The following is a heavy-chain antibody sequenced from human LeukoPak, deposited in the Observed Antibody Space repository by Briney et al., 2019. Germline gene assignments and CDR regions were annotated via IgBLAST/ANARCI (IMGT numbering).Heavy chain of an antibody. CDR1: GGSISSGSYY. J-gene: IGHJ3*02. CDR2: IYTSGST. CDR3: ARMAGIVVATAAADAFDI. Sequence: SETLSLTCTVSGGSISSGSYYWSWIRQPAGKGLEWIGRIYTSGSTNYNPSLKSRVTISVDTSKNQFSLKLSSVTAADTAVYYCARMAGIVVATAAADAFDIWGQGTMVTVSS. V-gene: IGHV4-61*02. D-gene: IGHD2-21*02.